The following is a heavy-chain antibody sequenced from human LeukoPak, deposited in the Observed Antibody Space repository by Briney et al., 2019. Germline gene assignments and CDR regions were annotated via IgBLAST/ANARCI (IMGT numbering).Heavy chain of an antibody. CDR3: ARDSLELLWFGELLGGRYNWFDP. V-gene: IGHV4-61*02. J-gene: IGHJ5*02. D-gene: IGHD3-10*01. Sequence: SETLSLTCTVSGGSISSGSYYWSWIRQPAGKGLEWIGRIYTSGSTNYNPSLKSRVTISVDTSKNQFSLKLSSVTAADTAVYYCARDSLELLWFGELLGGRYNWFDPWGQGTLVTVSS. CDR2: IYTSGST. CDR1: GGSISSGSYY.